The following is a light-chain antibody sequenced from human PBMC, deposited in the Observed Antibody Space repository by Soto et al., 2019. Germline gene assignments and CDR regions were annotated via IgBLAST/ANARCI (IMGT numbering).Light chain of an antibody. CDR2: DAS. V-gene: IGKV3-20*01. CDR3: HQSGISPLT. CDR1: QTVDSSY. Sequence: EIVLAQSPGTLSLSPGERATLSCRASQTVDSSYLAWYRQKPGQAPRLLIYDASSRATGIPDRFSGSGSGTDFTLTISRLDPEDFAVYYCHQSGISPLTFGPGTKVDIK. J-gene: IGKJ3*01.